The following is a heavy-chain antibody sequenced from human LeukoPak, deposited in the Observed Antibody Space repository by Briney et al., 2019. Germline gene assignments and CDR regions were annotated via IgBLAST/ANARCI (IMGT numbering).Heavy chain of an antibody. V-gene: IGHV3-30*02. CDR3: AKDGPTVAHFDY. Sequence: GSLRLSCAASGFTFSSYGMHWVRQAPGKGLEWVAFIRYDGSNKYYADSVKGRFTISRDNSKNTLYLQMSSLRAEDTAVYYCAKDGPTVAHFDYWGQGTLVTVSS. CDR1: GFTFSSYG. CDR2: IRYDGSNK. J-gene: IGHJ4*02. D-gene: IGHD4-23*01.